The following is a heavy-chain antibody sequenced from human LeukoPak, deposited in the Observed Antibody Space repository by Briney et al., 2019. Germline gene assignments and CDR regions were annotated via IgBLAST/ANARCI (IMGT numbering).Heavy chain of an antibody. D-gene: IGHD5-12*01. V-gene: IGHV4-4*07. CDR2: VYPSGST. Sequence: PAETLSLTCTVSGGSISSYCWSWIRQPAGKGLEWIWRVYPSGSTNYNPSSESGVTISIDKSKNQFSLKLTSVTAADTAVYYCARDRSGYSEYYFDYWGQGTLVTVSS. CDR1: GGSISSYC. J-gene: IGHJ4*02. CDR3: ARDRSGYSEYYFDY.